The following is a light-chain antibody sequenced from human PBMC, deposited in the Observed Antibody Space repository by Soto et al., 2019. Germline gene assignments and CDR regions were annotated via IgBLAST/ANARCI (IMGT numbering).Light chain of an antibody. J-gene: IGKJ1*01. CDR1: QSVSSKY. CDR3: QQYGSSLVVT. V-gene: IGKV3-20*01. CDR2: GAS. Sequence: ETVLTQSPGTLCLSPGERATLSCRASQSVSSKYLAWYQQKPGQAPRLLIYGASNRATGIPDRFSGSGSGTDFTLTISRLEPEDFAVYYCQQYGSSLVVTFGQGTKVEI.